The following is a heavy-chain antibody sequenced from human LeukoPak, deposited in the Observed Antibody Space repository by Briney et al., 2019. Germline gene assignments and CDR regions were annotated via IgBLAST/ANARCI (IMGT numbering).Heavy chain of an antibody. CDR1: GFTVSSNY. J-gene: IGHJ6*03. Sequence: PGGSLRLSCAASGFTVSSNYMSWVRQAPGKGLEWVSVIYSGGSTYYADSVKGRFTISRDNSKNTLYLQMNSLRAEDTAVYYCFIAARYYYYYYMDVWGKGTTVTVSS. D-gene: IGHD6-6*01. CDR3: FIAARYYYYYYMDV. CDR2: IYSGGST. V-gene: IGHV3-53*01.